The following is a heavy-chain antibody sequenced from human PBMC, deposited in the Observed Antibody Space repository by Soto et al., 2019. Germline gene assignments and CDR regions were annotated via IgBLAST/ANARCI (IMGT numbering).Heavy chain of an antibody. J-gene: IGHJ5*02. V-gene: IGHV1-18*01. CDR1: GYAFTIYG. D-gene: IGHD3-16*02. CDR3: ASNPSVDYIWGSYRHLNWFDP. Sequence: ASVNVSCKASGYAFTIYGISWVRQAPGQGLEWMGWISAYNGNTNYAQKLQGRVTMTTDTSTSTAYMELRSLRSDDTAVYYCASNPSVDYIWGSYRHLNWFDPWGQGTLVTVSS. CDR2: ISAYNGNT.